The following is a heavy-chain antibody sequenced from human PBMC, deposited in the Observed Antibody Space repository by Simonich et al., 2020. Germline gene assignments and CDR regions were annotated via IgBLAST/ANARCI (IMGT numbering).Heavy chain of an antibody. CDR3: ARDRNWGWFDP. J-gene: IGHJ5*02. CDR2: ISYDGSNN. Sequence: QVQLVESGGGVVQPGRSLRLSCAASGFTFSSYAMHWVRQAPGKGLEWVAVISYDGSNNYYADSVKGRFTISRDNSKNTLYLQMNSLRAEDTAVYYCARDRNWGWFDPWGQGTLVTVSS. V-gene: IGHV3-30*07. CDR1: GFTFSSYA. D-gene: IGHD7-27*01.